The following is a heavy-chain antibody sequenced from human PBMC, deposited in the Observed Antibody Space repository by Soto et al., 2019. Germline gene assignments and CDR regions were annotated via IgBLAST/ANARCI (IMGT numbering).Heavy chain of an antibody. CDR1: GGTFSSYA. CDR3: AIDSNWIQLWTARPLYYYGMDV. Sequence: QVQLVQSGAEVKKPGSSVKVSCKASGGTFSSYAISWVRQAPGQGLEWMGGIIPIFGTANYAQKFQGRVTITADESTSTAYMELSSLRSEETAVYYCAIDSNWIQLWTARPLYYYGMDVWGQGTTVTVSS. CDR2: IIPIFGTA. J-gene: IGHJ6*02. D-gene: IGHD5-18*01. V-gene: IGHV1-69*12.